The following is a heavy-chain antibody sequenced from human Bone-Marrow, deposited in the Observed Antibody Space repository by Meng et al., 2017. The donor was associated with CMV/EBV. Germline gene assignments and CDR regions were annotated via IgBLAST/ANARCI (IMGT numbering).Heavy chain of an antibody. V-gene: IGHV1-46*01. CDR3: ARDRRGREVDPAVLDV. Sequence: ASVKVSCKASGYTFTGYYIHWVRQAPGQGLEWMAIINPSGGSPTYPQKFQGRLKMTSDTSTSSVYMELTSLTSDDTAVYYCARDRRGREVDPAVLDVWGQGTTVTVSS. CDR2: INPSGGSP. D-gene: IGHD2-2*01. J-gene: IGHJ6*02. CDR1: GYTFTGYY.